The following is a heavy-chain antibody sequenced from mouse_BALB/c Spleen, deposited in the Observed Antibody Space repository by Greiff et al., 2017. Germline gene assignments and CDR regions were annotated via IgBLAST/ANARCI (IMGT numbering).Heavy chain of an antibody. V-gene: IGHV2-9*02. D-gene: IGHD5-5*01. CDR3: ARELRTFYYAMDY. CDR2: IWAGGST. Sequence: VQLVESGPGLVAPSQSLSITCTVSGFSLTSYGVHWVRQPPGKGLEWLGVIWAGGSTNYNSALMSRLSISKDNSKSQVFLKMNSLQTDDTAMYYCARELRTFYYAMDYWGQGTSVTVSS. J-gene: IGHJ4*01. CDR1: GFSLTSYG.